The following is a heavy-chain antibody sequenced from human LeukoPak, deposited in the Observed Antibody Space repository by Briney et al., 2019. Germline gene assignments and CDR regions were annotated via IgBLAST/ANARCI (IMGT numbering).Heavy chain of an antibody. CDR2: INSDGSST. CDR3: ARVYSSGWYSDEYFQH. D-gene: IGHD6-19*01. V-gene: IGHV3-74*01. CDR1: GFTFSSYW. Sequence: GGSLRLSCAASGFTFSSYWMHWVRQAPGKGLVWVSRINSDGSSTSYADSVKGRFTISRDNAKNTLYLQMNSLRAEDTAVYYCARVYSSGWYSDEYFQHWGQGTLVTVSS. J-gene: IGHJ1*01.